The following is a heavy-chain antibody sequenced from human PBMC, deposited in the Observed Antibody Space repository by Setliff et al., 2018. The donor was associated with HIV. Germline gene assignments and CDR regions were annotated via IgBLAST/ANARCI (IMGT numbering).Heavy chain of an antibody. Sequence: SETLSLTCTVPGGPINSGSYYWSLIRQPAGKGLEWIGRIYSSGSTYYNPSLKSRVTIAADTSKNQFSLRLKSVTAAETAVYYCARGGDGYNPGGGTFDHWGQGTLVTVSS. CDR2: IYSSGST. V-gene: IGHV4-61*02. J-gene: IGHJ4*02. CDR1: GGPINSGSYY. CDR3: ARGGDGYNPGGGTFDH. D-gene: IGHD1-1*01.